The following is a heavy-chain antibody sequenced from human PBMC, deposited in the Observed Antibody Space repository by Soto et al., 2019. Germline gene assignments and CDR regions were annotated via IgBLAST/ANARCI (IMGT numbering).Heavy chain of an antibody. D-gene: IGHD3-10*01. Sequence: SVKVSCKASGGTFSSYTISWVRQAPGQGLEWMGRIIPILGIANYAQKFQGRVTITADKSTSTAYMELSSLRSEDTAVYYCARDLSRGVGNWFDPWGQGTLVTVSS. V-gene: IGHV1-69*04. CDR1: GGTFSSYT. CDR2: IIPILGIA. CDR3: ARDLSRGVGNWFDP. J-gene: IGHJ5*02.